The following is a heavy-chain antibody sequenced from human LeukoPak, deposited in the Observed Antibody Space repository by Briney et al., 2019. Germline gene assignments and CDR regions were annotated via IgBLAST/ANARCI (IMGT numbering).Heavy chain of an antibody. CDR2: ISAYNGCT. V-gene: IGHV1-18*01. CDR1: GYTFTIYG. D-gene: IGHD5-24*01. Sequence: ASVTVSFKGSGYTFTIYGISWVRQGPGQGREWMGWISAYNGCTNYTQKLQGRGTITTDTSTRTEYMELRSLRSDDTAVYYCARCGDGYLYYMDVWGKGTTVTISS. J-gene: IGHJ6*03. CDR3: ARCGDGYLYYMDV.